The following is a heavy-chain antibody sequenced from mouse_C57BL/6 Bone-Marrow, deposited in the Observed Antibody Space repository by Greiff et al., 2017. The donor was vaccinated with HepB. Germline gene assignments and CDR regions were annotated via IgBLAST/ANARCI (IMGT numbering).Heavy chain of an antibody. V-gene: IGHV5-12*01. CDR2: ISNGGGST. CDR3: ARPTTVVAHWYFDV. Sequence: VKLVESGGGLVQPGGSLKLSCAASGFTFSDYYMYWVRQTPEKRLEWVAYISNGGGSTYYPDTVKGRFTISRDNAKNTLYLQMSRLKSEDTAMYYCARPTTVVAHWYFDVWGTGTTVTVSS. CDR1: GFTFSDYY. D-gene: IGHD1-1*01. J-gene: IGHJ1*03.